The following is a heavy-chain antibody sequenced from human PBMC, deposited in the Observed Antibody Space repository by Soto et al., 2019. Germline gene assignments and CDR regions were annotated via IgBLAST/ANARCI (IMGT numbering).Heavy chain of an antibody. V-gene: IGHV1-69*02. CDR2: IIPILGIA. J-gene: IGHJ4*02. CDR3: ASGDGYDYYCDY. Sequence: QVQLVQSGAEVKKPGSSVKVSCKASGGTFSSYTISWVRQAPGQALEWMGRIIPILGIANYAQKFQGRVTITADKSTSTGYMELSCLSSEYTAVYCCASGDGYDYYCDYWGQGSLVTVSS. CDR1: GGTFSSYT. D-gene: IGHD5-12*01.